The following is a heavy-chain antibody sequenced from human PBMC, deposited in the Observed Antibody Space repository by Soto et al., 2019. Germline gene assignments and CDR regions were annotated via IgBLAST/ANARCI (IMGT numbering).Heavy chain of an antibody. V-gene: IGHV1-24*01. Sequence: ASVKVSCKVSGYTLTELSMHWVRQAPGKGLEWMGGFDPEDGETIYAQKFQGRVTMTEDTSTDTAYMELSSLRSEDTAVYYCATIYCSSTSCYLDYWGQGTLVTVSS. J-gene: IGHJ4*02. D-gene: IGHD2-2*01. CDR1: GYTLTELS. CDR3: ATIYCSSTSCYLDY. CDR2: FDPEDGET.